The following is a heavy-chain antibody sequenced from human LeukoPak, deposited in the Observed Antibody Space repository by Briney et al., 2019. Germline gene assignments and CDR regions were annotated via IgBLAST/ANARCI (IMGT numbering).Heavy chain of an antibody. CDR3: AKDGGSGSYFAFDI. J-gene: IGHJ3*02. CDR2: IRYDGSKS. CDR1: GVTFNRYG. V-gene: IGHV3-30*02. D-gene: IGHD1-26*01. Sequence: GGSLSLSCAASGVTFNRYGMHSVREAPGKGLEWVAFIRYDGSKSYFTDSVKGRFALSRDNSKNTLYLQIGRLRPEDTALYFCAKDGGSGSYFAFDIWGQGTMVTVSS.